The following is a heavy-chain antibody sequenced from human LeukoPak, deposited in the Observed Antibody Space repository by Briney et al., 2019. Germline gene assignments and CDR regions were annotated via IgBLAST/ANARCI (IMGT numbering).Heavy chain of an antibody. CDR3: ARDPLTSTWSPYYFTLDV. V-gene: IGHV1-18*01. CDR2: IGRNNGNT. D-gene: IGHD6-13*01. CDR1: GYTFTNYG. Sequence: ASVKVSCKASGYTFTNYGVTWVRQAPGQGLEWMGWIGRNNGNTKFAQKLQGRVTMTTDTSTTTAYMELRSLRSDETAVYFCARDPLTSTWSPYYFTLDVWGQGTTVSVSS. J-gene: IGHJ6*02.